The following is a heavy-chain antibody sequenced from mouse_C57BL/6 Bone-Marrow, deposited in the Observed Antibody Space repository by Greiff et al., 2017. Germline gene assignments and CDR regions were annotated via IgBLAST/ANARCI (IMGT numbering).Heavy chain of an antibody. CDR1: GYTFTSYT. J-gene: IGHJ1*03. Sequence: VQLVESGAELARPGASVKMSCKASGYTFTSYTMHWVKQRPGQGLEWIGYINPSSGYTKYNQKFKDKATLTADKSSSTAYMQLSSLTSEDSAVYYCARSPFDVWGTGTTVTVSS. V-gene: IGHV1-4*01. CDR2: INPSSGYT. CDR3: ARSPFDV.